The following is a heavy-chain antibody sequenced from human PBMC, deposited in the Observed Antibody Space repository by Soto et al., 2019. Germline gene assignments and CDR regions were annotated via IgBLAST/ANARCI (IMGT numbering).Heavy chain of an antibody. CDR2: VYRDGRT. D-gene: IGHD3-9*01. V-gene: IGHV3-53*01. Sequence: GGSLRLSCVASGFNVDDNYMSWVRQPPGKGLEWVSVVYRDGRTFYADSVKGRCSISRDNSKNTLYLQMDSLRAEDTAVYYCTRDRADLIRYFDWGPGTMVTVSS. J-gene: IGHJ4*02. CDR3: TRDRADLIRYFD. CDR1: GFNVDDNY.